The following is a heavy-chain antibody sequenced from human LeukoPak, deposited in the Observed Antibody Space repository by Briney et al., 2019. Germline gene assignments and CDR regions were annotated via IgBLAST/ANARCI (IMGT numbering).Heavy chain of an antibody. Sequence: GGPLRLSCAASGFTFSNYAVMWVRQAPGQGLEWVSAINSGGAPRYADSVKGRFTISRDNSKNMLYLQMNSLRAEDTAQYFCARDPNGDYIGAFEFWGQGTGVTVSS. D-gene: IGHD4-17*01. V-gene: IGHV3-23*01. CDR2: INSGGAP. CDR3: ARDPNGDYIGAFEF. J-gene: IGHJ3*01. CDR1: GFTFSNYA.